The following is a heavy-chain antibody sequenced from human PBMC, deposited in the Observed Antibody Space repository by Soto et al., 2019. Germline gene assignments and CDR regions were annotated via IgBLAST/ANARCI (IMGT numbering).Heavy chain of an antibody. Sequence: QVQLHESGPGLVKPSETLSLTCTVSGGSVSSGSYYWSWIRQPPGKGLEHIGYVFYNGTTNYNPSLKSRVTMSVDTSRDQFSLKLSSVTAPDTAIYYCARGVTMITGFDYWGQGSLVTVSS. D-gene: IGHD3-22*01. CDR3: ARGVTMITGFDY. V-gene: IGHV4-61*01. CDR1: GGSVSSGSYY. CDR2: VFYNGTT. J-gene: IGHJ4*02.